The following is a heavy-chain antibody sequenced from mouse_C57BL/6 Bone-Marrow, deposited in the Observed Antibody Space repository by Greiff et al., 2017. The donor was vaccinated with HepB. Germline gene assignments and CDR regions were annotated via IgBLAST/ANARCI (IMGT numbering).Heavy chain of an antibody. V-gene: IGHV1-42*01. CDR2: INPSTGGT. CDR3: ARWYYYGSSYGYFDV. D-gene: IGHD1-1*01. Sequence: VQLQQSGPELVKPGASVKISCKASGYSFTGYYMNWVKQSPEKSLEWIGEINPSTGGTTYNQKFKAKATLTVAKSSSTAYMQLKSLTSEDSAVSYCARWYYYGSSYGYFDVWGTGTTVTVSS. J-gene: IGHJ1*03. CDR1: GYSFTGYY.